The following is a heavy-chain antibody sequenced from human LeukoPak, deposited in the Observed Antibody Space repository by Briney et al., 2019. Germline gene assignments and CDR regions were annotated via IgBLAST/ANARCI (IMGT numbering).Heavy chain of an antibody. D-gene: IGHD2-15*01. CDR3: ARGTSLHGVVAASRAVDWFDP. CDR1: GGTFSSYA. V-gene: IGHV1-69*05. Sequence: GASVKVSCKASGGTFSSYAISWVRQAPGQGLEWMGGIIPIFGTANYAQKFQGRVTITTDESTSTAYMELSSLRSEDTAVYYCARGTSLHGVVAASRAVDWFDPWGQGTLVTVSS. J-gene: IGHJ5*02. CDR2: IIPIFGTA.